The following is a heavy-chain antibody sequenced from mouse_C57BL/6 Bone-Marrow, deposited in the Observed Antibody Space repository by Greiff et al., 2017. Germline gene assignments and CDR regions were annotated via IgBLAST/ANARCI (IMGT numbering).Heavy chain of an antibody. CDR3: AKQGSSPFYAIDY. V-gene: IGHV2-9*01. D-gene: IGHD1-1*01. CDR1: GFSLTSYG. J-gene: IGHJ4*01. Sequence: VQLVESGPGLVAPSQSLSITCTVSGFSLTSYGVDWVRQPPGKGLEWLGVIWGGGSTNYNSALMSRLSISNDNSKSQVVLKMNSLQTDDTAMYNCAKQGSSPFYAIDYWGQGTSVTVSS. CDR2: IWGGGST.